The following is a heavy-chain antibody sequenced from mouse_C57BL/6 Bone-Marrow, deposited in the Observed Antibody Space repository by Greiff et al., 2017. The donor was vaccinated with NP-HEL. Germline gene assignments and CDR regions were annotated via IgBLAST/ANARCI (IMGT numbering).Heavy chain of an antibody. J-gene: IGHJ4*01. V-gene: IGHV7-3*01. Sequence: EVHLVESGGGLVQPGGSLSLSCAASGFTFTDYYMSWVRQPPGKALEWLGFIRNKANGYTTEYSAYVKGRFSISRANSQTILYLQMNALRAEYCATYYCARSIYYDYSDDPFYAMGYWGQGASVTVSS. CDR3: ARSIYYDYSDDPFYAMGY. D-gene: IGHD2-4*01. CDR1: GFTFTDYY. CDR2: IRNKANGYTT.